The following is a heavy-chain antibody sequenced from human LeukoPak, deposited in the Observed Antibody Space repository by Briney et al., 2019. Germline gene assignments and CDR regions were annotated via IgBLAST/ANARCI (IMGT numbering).Heavy chain of an antibody. Sequence: GGSLRLSCAASGFTFSDYDMSWIRQAPGKGLEWVSYISRTSSYTNYADSVKGRFTISRDNAKNSLYLQMNSLRAEDTAVYYCARDQRSGYYYYGMDVWGQGTTVTVSS. CDR3: ARDQRSGYYYYGMDV. V-gene: IGHV3-11*05. J-gene: IGHJ6*02. CDR2: ISRTSSYT. CDR1: GFTFSDYD. D-gene: IGHD3-3*01.